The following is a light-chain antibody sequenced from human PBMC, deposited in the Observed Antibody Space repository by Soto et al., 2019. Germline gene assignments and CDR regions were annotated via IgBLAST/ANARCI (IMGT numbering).Light chain of an antibody. V-gene: IGKV3-20*01. Sequence: EIVLTQSPGTLYLSPGERATRSCRASQSVSATFLAWYQQKPGQAPRLLIYAASDRATGIPDRFSGSGSGTDFTLTVSRLEPEDFAVYFCQQYDTSPWTFGQGTKVDIK. CDR1: QSVSATF. CDR2: AAS. CDR3: QQYDTSPWT. J-gene: IGKJ1*01.